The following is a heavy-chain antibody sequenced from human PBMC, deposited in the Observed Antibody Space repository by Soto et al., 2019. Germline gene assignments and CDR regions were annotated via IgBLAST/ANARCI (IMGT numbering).Heavy chain of an antibody. CDR2: VYYRGRS. Sequence: SETLSPTCTVSGGSVTNSSYYWGWIRQSPGKGLEWIGSVYYRGRSYSKSSVKGRVTISVDTSKNQFSLNLNSVTAPDTAVYFCVSQRTIVTTQAYFDYWGPGALVTVSS. V-gene: IGHV4-39*01. J-gene: IGHJ4*02. CDR1: GGSVTNSSYY. CDR3: VSQRTIVTTQAYFDY. D-gene: IGHD4-4*01.